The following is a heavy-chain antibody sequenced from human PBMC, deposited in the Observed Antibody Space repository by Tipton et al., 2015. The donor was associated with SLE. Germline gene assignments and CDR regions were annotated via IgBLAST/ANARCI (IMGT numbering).Heavy chain of an antibody. CDR2: IWYDGSNK. D-gene: IGHD3-10*01. J-gene: IGHJ3*02. CDR1: GFTFSSYG. Sequence: RSLRLSCAASGFTFSSYGMHWVRQAPGKGLEWVAVIWYDGSNKYYADSVKGRFTISRDNSKNTLYLQMNSLRAEDTAVYYCARDLWFGELGYAFDIWGQGTMVTVSS. V-gene: IGHV3-33*01. CDR3: ARDLWFGELGYAFDI.